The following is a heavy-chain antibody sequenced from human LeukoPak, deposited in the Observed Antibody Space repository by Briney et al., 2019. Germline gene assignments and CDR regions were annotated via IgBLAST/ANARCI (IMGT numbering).Heavy chain of an antibody. J-gene: IGHJ4*02. Sequence: ASVKVSCKASGYTFSIFGISWVRQAPGQGLEWMGWISAYNGNTNYAQKFQDRVTMTTDTSTSTAYMDLRGLRSDDTAMYYCARAGATVTTHFDFWGQGTVVTVSS. D-gene: IGHD4-17*01. V-gene: IGHV1-18*01. CDR3: ARAGATVTTHFDF. CDR2: ISAYNGNT. CDR1: GYTFSIFG.